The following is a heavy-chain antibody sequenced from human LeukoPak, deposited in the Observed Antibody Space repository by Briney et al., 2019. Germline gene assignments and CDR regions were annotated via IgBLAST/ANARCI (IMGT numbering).Heavy chain of an antibody. CDR1: GGSISSYY. CDR3: ARELAGTAKAYYFDY. Sequence: SETLSLTCTVSGGSISSYYWSWIRQPAGKGLEWIGRIYTSGSTNYNPSLKSRVTMSVDTSKNQFSLKLSSVTAADTAVYYCARELAGTAKAYYFDYWGQGTLVTASS. V-gene: IGHV4-4*07. D-gene: IGHD6-19*01. CDR2: IYTSGST. J-gene: IGHJ4*02.